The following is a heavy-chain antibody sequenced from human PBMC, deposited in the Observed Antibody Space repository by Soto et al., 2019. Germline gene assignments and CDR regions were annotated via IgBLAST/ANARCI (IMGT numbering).Heavy chain of an antibody. CDR3: ARGWRFDP. Sequence: LSLTCGVYGGSFSGYQWNWIRQSPGQGLEWIGEINHSGTTKYNPSLESRINLSVDTSKKQFSLKMFSVTAADTAIYYCARGWRFDPWGQGTQVTVSS. V-gene: IGHV4-34*01. D-gene: IGHD1-1*01. CDR2: INHSGTT. CDR1: GGSFSGYQ. J-gene: IGHJ5*02.